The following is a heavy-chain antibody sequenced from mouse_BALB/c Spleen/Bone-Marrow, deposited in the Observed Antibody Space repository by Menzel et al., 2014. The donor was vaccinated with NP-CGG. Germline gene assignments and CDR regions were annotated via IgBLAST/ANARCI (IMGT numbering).Heavy chain of an antibody. D-gene: IGHD2-14*01. Sequence: VQRVESWAELVMPGASVKMSCKASGHTFTDYWMHWVKQRPGQGLEWIGAIDTSDSYTSYNQKFKGKATLTVDESSSTAYMQLSSLTSEDSAVYYCARSDYRFDPLPYWGQGTLVTVSA. CDR2: IDTSDSYT. CDR1: GHTFTDYW. J-gene: IGHJ3*01. V-gene: IGHV1-69*01. CDR3: ARSDYRFDPLPY.